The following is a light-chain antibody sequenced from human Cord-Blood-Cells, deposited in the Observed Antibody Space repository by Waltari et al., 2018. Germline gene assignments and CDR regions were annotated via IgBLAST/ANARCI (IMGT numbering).Light chain of an antibody. CDR1: QSISSY. Sequence: DIQMTQPPSSLSASVGDRFTITCRASQSISSYLNWYQQKPGKAPKLLIYAASSLQSGVPSRFSGSGSGTDFTLTISSLQPEDFATYYCQQSYSTPYTFGQGTKLEIK. CDR2: AAS. J-gene: IGKJ2*01. V-gene: IGKV1-39*01. CDR3: QQSYSTPYT.